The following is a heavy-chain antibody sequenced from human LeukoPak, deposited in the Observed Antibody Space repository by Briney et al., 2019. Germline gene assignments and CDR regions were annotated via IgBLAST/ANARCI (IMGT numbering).Heavy chain of an antibody. CDR3: AKKGSIAARPRAFDI. J-gene: IGHJ3*02. V-gene: IGHV1-2*02. Sequence: ASVKVSCKASGYTFTGYDMHWVRQAPGQGLEWMGWINPNSGGTNYAQKFQGRVTMTRDTSISTAYMELSRLRSDDTAVYYCAKKGSIAARPRAFDIWGQGTMVTVSS. CDR2: INPNSGGT. D-gene: IGHD6-6*01. CDR1: GYTFTGYD.